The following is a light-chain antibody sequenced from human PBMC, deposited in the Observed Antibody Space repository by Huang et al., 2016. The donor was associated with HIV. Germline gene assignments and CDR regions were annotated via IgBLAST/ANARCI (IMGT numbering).Light chain of an antibody. CDR3: QQSAVTPRT. J-gene: IGKJ2*01. CDR2: GAS. CDR1: KNINRY. V-gene: IGKV1-39*01. Sequence: DIQITQSPSSLSASVGDRVIITCRASKNINRYLNWYQQQPGKAPKLLISGASKLQSGVPSSFSGSGSGTQFTLSISSLSPEDSATYYCQQSAVTPRTFGQGTKLEI.